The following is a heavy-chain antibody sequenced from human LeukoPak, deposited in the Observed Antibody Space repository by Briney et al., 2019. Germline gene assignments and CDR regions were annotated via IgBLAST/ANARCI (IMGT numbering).Heavy chain of an antibody. J-gene: IGHJ5*02. CDR2: IYTSGST. V-gene: IGHV4-4*07. Sequence: SETLSLTCTVSGGSISSYYWSWIRQPAGKGLEWIGRIYTSGSTNYNPSLKSRVTISVDTSKNQFSLKLSSVTAADTAVYYCARQGPPDIVVVPAAIWFDPWGQGTLVTVSS. CDR3: ARQGPPDIVVVPAAIWFDP. CDR1: GGSISSYY. D-gene: IGHD2-2*01.